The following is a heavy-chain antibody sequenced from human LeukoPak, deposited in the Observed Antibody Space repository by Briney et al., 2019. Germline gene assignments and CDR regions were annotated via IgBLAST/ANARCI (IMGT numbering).Heavy chain of an antibody. Sequence: PGGSLRLSCAASGFTFSSYAMSWVRQAPGKGLEWVSGVSGSGGSTNYADSAKGRFTISRDNSKNTLYLQMNSLRAEDTAVYYCAKVRVVGGTPGRPATRASLDYWGQGTLVTVSS. CDR2: VSGSGGST. V-gene: IGHV3-23*01. D-gene: IGHD1-26*01. J-gene: IGHJ4*02. CDR1: GFTFSSYA. CDR3: AKVRVVGGTPGRPATRASLDY.